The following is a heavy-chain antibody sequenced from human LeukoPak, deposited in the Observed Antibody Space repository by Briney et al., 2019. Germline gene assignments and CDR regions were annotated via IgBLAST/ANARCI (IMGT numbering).Heavy chain of an antibody. CDR3: ARGLVLYGSGSYDY. CDR1: GYTFTSYD. V-gene: IGHV1-8*01. CDR2: MNPNSGNT. D-gene: IGHD3-10*01. Sequence: ASVKVSCKASGYTFTSYDINWVRQAPGQGLEWMGWMNPNSGNTGYAQKFQGRVTMTRNTSISTAYMELSSLRSEDTAVYYCARGLVLYGSGSYDYWGQGTLVTVSS. J-gene: IGHJ4*02.